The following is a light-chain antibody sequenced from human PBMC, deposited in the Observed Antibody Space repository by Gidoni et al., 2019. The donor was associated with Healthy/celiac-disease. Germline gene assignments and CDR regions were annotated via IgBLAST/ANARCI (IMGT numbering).Light chain of an antibody. CDR1: SSDVGGYNY. J-gene: IGLJ2*01. Sequence: GSPGQSITISCTGTSSDVGGYNYVSWYQQHPGKAPKLMIYDVSNRPSGVSNRFSGSKSGHTASLTIAGLQAEDEADYYCSSYTSSSTPVVFGGGTKLTVL. CDR3: SSYTSSSTPVV. V-gene: IGLV2-14*04. CDR2: DVS.